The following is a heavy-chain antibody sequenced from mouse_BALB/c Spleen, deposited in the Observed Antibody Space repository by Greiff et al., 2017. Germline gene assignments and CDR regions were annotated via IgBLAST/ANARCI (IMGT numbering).Heavy chain of an antibody. V-gene: IGHV1-80*01. CDR3: ARGGYGDY. CDR1: GYAFSSYW. Sequence: LEESGAELVRPGSSVKISCKASGYAFSSYWMNWVKQRPGQGLEWIGQIYPGDGDTNYNGKFKGKATLTADKSSSTAYMQLSSLTSEDSAVYFCARGGYGDYWGQGTTLTVSS. CDR2: IYPGDGDT. D-gene: IGHD2-2*01. J-gene: IGHJ2*01.